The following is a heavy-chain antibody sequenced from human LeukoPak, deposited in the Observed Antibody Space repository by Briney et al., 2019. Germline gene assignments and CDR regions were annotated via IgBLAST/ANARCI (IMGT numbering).Heavy chain of an antibody. Sequence: GGSLRLSCAASGFTFSSYSMNWVRQAPGKGLEWVSAISGSGGSTYYADSVKGRFTISRDNSKNTLYLQMNSLRAEDTAVYYCAKVPGRVYYYYYYMDVWGKGTTVTVSS. CDR1: GFTFSSYS. D-gene: IGHD1-14*01. J-gene: IGHJ6*03. CDR2: ISGSGGST. CDR3: AKVPGRVYYYYYYMDV. V-gene: IGHV3-23*01.